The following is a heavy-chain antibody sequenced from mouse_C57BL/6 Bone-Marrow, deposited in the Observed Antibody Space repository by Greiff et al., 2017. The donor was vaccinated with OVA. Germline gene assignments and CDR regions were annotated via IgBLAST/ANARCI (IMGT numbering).Heavy chain of an antibody. Sequence: QVQLKQSGPELVKPGASVKISCKASGYAFSSSWMNWVKQRPGKGLEWIGRIYPGDGDTNYNGKFKGKATLTADKSSSTAYMQLSSLTSEDSAVYFCAGGRPRYFDVWGTGTTVTVSS. CDR3: AGGRPRYFDV. CDR2: IYPGDGDT. J-gene: IGHJ1*03. CDR1: GYAFSSSW. V-gene: IGHV1-82*01.